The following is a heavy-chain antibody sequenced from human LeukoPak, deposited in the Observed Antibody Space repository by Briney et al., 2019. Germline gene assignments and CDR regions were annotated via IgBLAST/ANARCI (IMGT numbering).Heavy chain of an antibody. CDR2: IYSGGNT. CDR1: GFTVNTNY. Sequence: GGSLRLSCAASGFTVNTNYLSWVRQAPGKGLECVSVIYSGGNTYYADSVKGRFTISRDNSKNTLYLQLNSLSADDTAVYYCARNSGWYGVSWGQGTLVTVSS. J-gene: IGHJ4*02. V-gene: IGHV3-53*01. CDR3: ARNSGWYGVS. D-gene: IGHD6-19*01.